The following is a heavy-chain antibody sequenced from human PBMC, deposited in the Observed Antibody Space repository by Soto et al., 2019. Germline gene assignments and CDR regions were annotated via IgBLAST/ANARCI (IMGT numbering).Heavy chain of an antibody. Sequence: QVQLQESGPGLVKPSGTLSLTCAVSSGSISSSNWWSWVRQPPGKGLEWIGEIYHSGSTNYNPSLKSRVTISVDKSKNQFSLKLSSVTAADTAVYYCARDRGFTIFLTGSSWFDPWGQGTLVTVSS. CDR1: SGSISSSNW. V-gene: IGHV4-4*02. CDR3: ARDRGFTIFLTGSSWFDP. J-gene: IGHJ5*02. CDR2: IYHSGST. D-gene: IGHD3-9*01.